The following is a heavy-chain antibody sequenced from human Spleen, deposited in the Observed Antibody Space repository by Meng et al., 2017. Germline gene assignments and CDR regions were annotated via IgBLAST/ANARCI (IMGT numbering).Heavy chain of an antibody. CDR2: INHSGGT. J-gene: IGHJ4*02. Sequence: QRQQWGAGLLKPSETLSLTCVVSGGSFSDYYWSWIRQPPGKGLEWIGEINHSGGTNYNPSLESRATISVDTSQNNLSLKLSSVTAADSAVYYCARGPTTMAHDFDYWGQGTLVTVSS. CDR1: GGSFSDYY. V-gene: IGHV4-34*01. CDR3: ARGPTTMAHDFDY. D-gene: IGHD4-11*01.